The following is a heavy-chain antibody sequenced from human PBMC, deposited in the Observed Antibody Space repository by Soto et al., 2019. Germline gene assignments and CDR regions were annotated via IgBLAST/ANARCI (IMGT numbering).Heavy chain of an antibody. CDR1: GGSIGSYY. J-gene: IGHJ4*02. D-gene: IGHD3-9*01. Sequence: PSATLPLTCTVSGGSIGSYYWSWIRQPPGKGLEWIGCIYYSGSANYNPSLQTRVTISLDKSKSQFSLKLNSVTAADSAVYFCARLEGLATISYYFDFWGPGALVTVSS. CDR2: IYYSGSA. CDR3: ARLEGLATISYYFDF. V-gene: IGHV4-59*08.